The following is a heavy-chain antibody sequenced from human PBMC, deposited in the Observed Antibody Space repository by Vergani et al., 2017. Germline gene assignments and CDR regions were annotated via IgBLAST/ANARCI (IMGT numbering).Heavy chain of an antibody. CDR3: ARDRNYYYYMDV. CDR2: ISSSSSTI. J-gene: IGHJ6*03. V-gene: IGHV3-48*02. Sequence: EVQLVESGGGLIQPGGSLRLSCAASGFTVSSNYMSWVRQAPGKGLEWVSYISSSSSTIYYADSVKGRFTISRDNAKNSLYLQMNSLRDEDTAVYYCARDRNYYYYMDVWGKGTTVTVSS. CDR1: GFTVSSNY.